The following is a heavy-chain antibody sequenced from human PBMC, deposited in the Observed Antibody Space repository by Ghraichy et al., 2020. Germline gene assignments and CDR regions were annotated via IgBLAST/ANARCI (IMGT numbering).Heavy chain of an antibody. CDR1: GFTFSSYG. D-gene: IGHD2-2*01. Sequence: GGSLRLSCAASGFTFSSYGMHWVRQAPGKGLEWVAIIWYDGNNKYYGASVKGLFTISRDNSKSTVYLQMNSLRAEDTAVYYCARDRPPAAIDSWGQGTLVTVSS. J-gene: IGHJ4*02. CDR3: ARDRPPAAIDS. V-gene: IGHV3-33*01. CDR2: IWYDGNNK.